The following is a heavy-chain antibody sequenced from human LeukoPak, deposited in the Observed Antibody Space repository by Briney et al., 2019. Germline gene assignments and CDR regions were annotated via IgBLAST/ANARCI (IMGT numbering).Heavy chain of an antibody. V-gene: IGHV1-24*01. CDR1: GYTLTELS. Sequence: ASVKVSCKVSGYTLTELSMHWVRQAPGKGREWMGGFDPEDGETIYAQKFQGRVTMTEDTSTDTAYMELSSLRSEDTAVYYCATAPQYYDSSGYRRIGYFDYWGQGTLVTVSS. CDR2: FDPEDGET. D-gene: IGHD3-22*01. J-gene: IGHJ4*02. CDR3: ATAPQYYDSSGYRRIGYFDY.